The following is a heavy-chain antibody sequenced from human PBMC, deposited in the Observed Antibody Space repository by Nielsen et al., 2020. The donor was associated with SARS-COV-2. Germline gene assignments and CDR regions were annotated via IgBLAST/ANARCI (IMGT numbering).Heavy chain of an antibody. D-gene: IGHD6-13*01. J-gene: IGHJ6*03. CDR1: EFTFNSYG. CDR3: AKDASSSWDDFYYMDV. V-gene: IGHV3-30*18. Sequence: GESLKISCAASEFTFNSYGMHWVRQAPGKRLEWVAVISYDGNNKYYADSVKGRFTISRDNSKNTLYLQMNSLRAEDTAVYYCAKDASSSWDDFYYMDVWGKGTTVTVSS. CDR2: ISYDGNNK.